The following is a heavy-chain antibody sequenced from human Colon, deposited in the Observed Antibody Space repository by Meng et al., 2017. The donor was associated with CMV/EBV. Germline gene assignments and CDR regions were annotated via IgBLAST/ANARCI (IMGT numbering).Heavy chain of an antibody. V-gene: IGHV1-2*02. CDR2: INPNSGGT. D-gene: IGHD3-3*01. Sequence: TFTGYYMHWVRQAPGQGLEWMGWINPNSGGTNYAQKFQGRVTMTRDTSISTAYMELSRLRSDDTAVYYCASQGPTDYDFWSGQNWFDPWGQGTLVTVSS. CDR3: ASQGPTDYDFWSGQNWFDP. CDR1: TFTGYY. J-gene: IGHJ5*02.